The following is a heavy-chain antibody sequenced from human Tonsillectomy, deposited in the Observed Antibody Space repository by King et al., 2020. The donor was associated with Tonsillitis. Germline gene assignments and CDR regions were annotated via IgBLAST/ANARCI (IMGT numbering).Heavy chain of an antibody. CDR1: GFTFSSYW. Sequence: DVQLVESGGGLVQPGGSLRLSCAASGFTFSSYWVHWVRQAPGKGPVWVSRINSDGSETRYADFVKGRFTISRDNAKNTLYLQMNSLRDEDTAMYYCSRGSSGGWPGYWFDPLGQGTLVTVSA. J-gene: IGHJ5*02. V-gene: IGHV3-74*02. CDR3: SRGSSGGWPGYWFDP. D-gene: IGHD6-19*01. CDR2: INSDGSET.